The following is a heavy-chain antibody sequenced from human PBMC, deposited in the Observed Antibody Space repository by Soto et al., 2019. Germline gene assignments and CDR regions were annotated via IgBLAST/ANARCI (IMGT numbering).Heavy chain of an antibody. J-gene: IGHJ4*02. CDR1: DDSINSDKFY. CDR3: ARLEGLATISYYFDF. Sequence: HLQLQESGPGLVKPSETLSLMCSVSDDSINSDKFYWGWIRQPPGKGLEWIGSIYYRGNAYYNPSLQTRVNISLDKSKSQFSLKLNSVTAADSAVYFCARLEGLATISYYFDFWGPGALVTVSS. V-gene: IGHV4-39*01. CDR2: IYYRGNA. D-gene: IGHD3-9*01.